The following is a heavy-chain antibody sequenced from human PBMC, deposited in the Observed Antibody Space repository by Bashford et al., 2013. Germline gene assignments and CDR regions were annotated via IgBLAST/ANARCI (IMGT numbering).Heavy chain of an antibody. CDR3: ARSVVVIVDAFDI. V-gene: IGHV3-23*01. D-gene: IGHD2-21*01. J-gene: IGHJ3*02. Sequence: VRQAPGKGLEWVSAISGSGGSTYYADSVKGRFTISRDNSKNTLYLQMNSLRAEDTAVYYCARSVVVIVDAFDIWGPRDNGHRLL. CDR2: ISGSGGST.